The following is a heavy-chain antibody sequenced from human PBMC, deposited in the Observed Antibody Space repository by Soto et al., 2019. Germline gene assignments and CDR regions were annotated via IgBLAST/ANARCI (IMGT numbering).Heavy chain of an antibody. D-gene: IGHD2-2*01. CDR2: ISGSGGST. V-gene: IGHV3-23*01. CDR3: ARGTPADQLLIPETLGDWFDP. J-gene: IGHJ5*02. Sequence: EVQLLESGGGLVQPGGSLRLSCAASGFTFSSYAMSWVRQAPGKGLEWVSAISGSGGSTYYADSVKGRFTISRDNSKNTLYLQMNSLRAEDTAVYYCARGTPADQLLIPETLGDWFDPWGQGTLVTVSS. CDR1: GFTFSSYA.